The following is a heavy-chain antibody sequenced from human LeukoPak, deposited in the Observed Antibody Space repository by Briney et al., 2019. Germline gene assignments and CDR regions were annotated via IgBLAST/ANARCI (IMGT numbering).Heavy chain of an antibody. D-gene: IGHD3-22*01. CDR2: IKSKTDGGTT. CDR1: GLTFSSSW. V-gene: IGHV3-15*07. Sequence: GGSLRLSRAVSGLTFSSSWMDWVRQAPGKGLEWVGRIKSKTDGGTTDYAAPVKGRFTISRDDSKNTLYLQMNSLKTEDTAVYYCTTVFHDSSGYWHYWGQGTLVNVSS. CDR3: TTVFHDSSGYWHY. J-gene: IGHJ4*02.